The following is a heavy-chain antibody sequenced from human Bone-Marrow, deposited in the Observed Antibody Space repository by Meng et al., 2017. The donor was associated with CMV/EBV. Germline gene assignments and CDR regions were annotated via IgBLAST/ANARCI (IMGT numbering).Heavy chain of an antibody. CDR2: INPNSGGT. Sequence: ASVKVSCKASGYTFTGYYMHWVRQAPGQGLEWMGWINPNSGGTNYAQKFQDRVTMTRDTSISTAYMELSRLRSDDTAVYYCARSKTKAFYCSSTSCYTHYYYGMDVWGQGTTVTVSS. CDR3: ARSKTKAFYCSSTSCYTHYYYGMDV. V-gene: IGHV1-2*02. CDR1: GYTFTGYY. J-gene: IGHJ6*02. D-gene: IGHD2-2*02.